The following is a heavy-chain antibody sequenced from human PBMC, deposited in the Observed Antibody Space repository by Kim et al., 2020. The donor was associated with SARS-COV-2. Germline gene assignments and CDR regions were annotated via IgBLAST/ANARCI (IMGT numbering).Heavy chain of an antibody. V-gene: IGHV3-7*01. J-gene: IGHJ3*02. CDR3: ARDAGWGNFDI. CDR2: EK. Sequence: EKYRVDSVKGRFAISRDNAKNSLYLQMNSLRAEDTAMYYCARDAGWGNFDIWGQGTMVTVSS. D-gene: IGHD3-16*01.